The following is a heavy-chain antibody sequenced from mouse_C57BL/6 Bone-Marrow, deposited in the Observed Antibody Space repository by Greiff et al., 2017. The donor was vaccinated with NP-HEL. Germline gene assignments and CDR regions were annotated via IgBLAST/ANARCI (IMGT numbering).Heavy chain of an antibody. J-gene: IGHJ2*01. CDR2: ISSGGSYT. D-gene: IGHD4-1*01. Sequence: EVQGVESGGDLVKPGGSLKLSCAASGFTFSSYGMSWVRQTPDKRLEWVATISSGGSYTYYPDSVKGRFTISRDNAKNTLYLQMSSLKSEDTAMYYCARHDNWVFDYWGQGTTLTVSP. V-gene: IGHV5-6*01. CDR3: ARHDNWVFDY. CDR1: GFTFSSYG.